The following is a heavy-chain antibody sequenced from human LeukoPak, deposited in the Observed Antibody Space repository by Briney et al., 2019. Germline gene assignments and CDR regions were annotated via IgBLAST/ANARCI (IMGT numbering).Heavy chain of an antibody. CDR3: VRDGYNQNRFDF. D-gene: IGHD1-14*01. CDR2: IKEDGTLA. V-gene: IGHV3-7*03. Sequence: PGGSLRLSCAASGFNFGNPWMDWVRQAPGQGLEWVANIKEDGTLAYYADSVRGRFSISRDNTRNSLFLQMNGLRAEDTAVYFCVRDGYNQNRFDFWGQGTLITVPS. J-gene: IGHJ4*02. CDR1: GFNFGNPW.